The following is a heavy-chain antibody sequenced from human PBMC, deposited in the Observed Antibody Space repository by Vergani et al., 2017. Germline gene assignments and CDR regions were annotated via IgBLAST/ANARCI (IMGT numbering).Heavy chain of an antibody. CDR1: GFSLSRFW. Sequence: EVQLLESGGGLVQPGGSLRLFCAASGFSLSRFWMSWVRQAPEKGLEWVAHISPDGSATSYVDSVKGRFTISRDNTKNSLSLQMSGLRVEDTAVYYCVGGAGYCSSTSCPPTLRNYYYYMDVWGKGTTVTVSS. CDR3: VGGAGYCSSTSCPPTLRNYYYYMDV. CDR2: ISPDGSAT. D-gene: IGHD2-2*01. V-gene: IGHV3-7*01. J-gene: IGHJ6*03.